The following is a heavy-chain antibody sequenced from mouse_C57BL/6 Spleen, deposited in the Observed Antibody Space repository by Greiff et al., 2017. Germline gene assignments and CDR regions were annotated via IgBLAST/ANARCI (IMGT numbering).Heavy chain of an antibody. CDR2: IYPGDGDT. Sequence: VQLVESGAELVKPGASVKISCKASGYAFSSYWMNWVKQRPGKGLEWIGQIYPGDGDTNYNGKFKGKATLTADKSSSTAYMQLSSLTSEDSAVYFCARTGGYYTYWYFDVWGTGTTVTVSS. CDR3: ARTGGYYTYWYFDV. CDR1: GYAFSSYW. J-gene: IGHJ1*03. V-gene: IGHV1-80*01. D-gene: IGHD2-3*01.